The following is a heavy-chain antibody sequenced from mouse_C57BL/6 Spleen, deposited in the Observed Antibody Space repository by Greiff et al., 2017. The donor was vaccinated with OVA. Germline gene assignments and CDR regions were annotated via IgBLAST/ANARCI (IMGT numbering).Heavy chain of an antibody. CDR1: GFTFSSYA. CDR2: ISDGGSYT. CDR3: ARDKLGRLCDY. J-gene: IGHJ2*01. D-gene: IGHD4-1*01. Sequence: EVKVIESGGGLVKPGGSLKLSCAASGFTFSSYAMSWVRQTPEKRLEWVATISDGGSYTYYPDNVKGRFTISRDNAKNNLYLQMSHLKSEDTAMYYCARDKLGRLCDYWGQGTTRTVSS. V-gene: IGHV5-4*01.